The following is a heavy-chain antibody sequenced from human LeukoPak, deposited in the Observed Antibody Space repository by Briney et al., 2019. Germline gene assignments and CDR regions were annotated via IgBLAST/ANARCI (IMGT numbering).Heavy chain of an antibody. CDR1: GYTFTGYY. J-gene: IGHJ4*02. CDR2: INPNSGGT. CDR3: ARGRRRDGYNYVY. Sequence: ASVKVSCKASGYTFTGYYMHWVRQAPGQGLEWMGRINPNSGGTNYAQKFKGRGTMTRNTSISTAYMELSSLRSEDTAVYYRARGRRRDGYNYVYWGQGTLVTVSS. V-gene: IGHV1-2*06. D-gene: IGHD5-24*01.